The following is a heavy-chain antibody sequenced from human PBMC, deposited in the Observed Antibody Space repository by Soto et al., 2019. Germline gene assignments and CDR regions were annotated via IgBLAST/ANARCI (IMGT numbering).Heavy chain of an antibody. CDR3: ARDNGYSYGYTLDH. J-gene: IGHJ4*02. Sequence: ETLSLTCTVSGGSISSYYWSWIRQPPGKGLEWIGYIYYSWSTNYNPSLKSRVTISVDTSKNQFSLKLSSVTAADTAVYYCARDNGYSYGYTLDHWGQGTLVTVSS. D-gene: IGHD5-18*01. CDR1: GGSISSYY. CDR2: IYYSWST. V-gene: IGHV4-59*01.